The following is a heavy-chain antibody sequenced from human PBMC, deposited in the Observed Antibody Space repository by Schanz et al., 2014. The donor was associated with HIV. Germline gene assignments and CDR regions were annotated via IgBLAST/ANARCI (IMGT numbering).Heavy chain of an antibody. Sequence: VQLSESGGSLVQPGRSLRLSCAASGFTFSSYGMHWVRQAPGKGLEWVAVISYDGSNKYYADSVKGRFTISRDNSKNTVYLQMNSLRAEDTAVYYCAKTGWSQGNYYYYYGMDVWGQGTTVTVSS. CDR3: AKTGWSQGNYYYYYGMDV. D-gene: IGHD3-3*01. V-gene: IGHV3-30*18. CDR1: GFTFSSYG. J-gene: IGHJ6*02. CDR2: ISYDGSNK.